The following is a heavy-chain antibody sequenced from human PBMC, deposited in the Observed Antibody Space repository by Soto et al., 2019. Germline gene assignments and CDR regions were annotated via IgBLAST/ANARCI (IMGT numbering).Heavy chain of an antibody. Sequence: ASVKVSCKASGYTFTSYGISWVRQAPGRGLEWMGWISAYNGNTNYAQKLQGRVTMTTDTSTSTAYMELRSLRSDDTAVYYCARDYDFWSGRPYYYYGMDVWGQGTTVTVSS. J-gene: IGHJ6*02. CDR1: GYTFTSYG. CDR3: ARDYDFWSGRPYYYYGMDV. V-gene: IGHV1-18*04. CDR2: ISAYNGNT. D-gene: IGHD3-3*01.